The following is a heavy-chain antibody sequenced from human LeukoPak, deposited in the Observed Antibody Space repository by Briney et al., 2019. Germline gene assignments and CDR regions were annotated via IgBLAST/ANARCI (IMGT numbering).Heavy chain of an antibody. CDR2: IQYDGRNK. CDR3: AKKKAGNDDRFDS. D-gene: IGHD6-19*01. Sequence: PGGSLRLSCAASGFAFSTYGMHWVRQAPGKGLEWVAYIQYDGRNKQYADSVKGRFTISRDNSKNTLYLQMNMLKADDTALYYCAKKKAGNDDRFDSWGQGTLLTVSS. CDR1: GFAFSTYG. J-gene: IGHJ4*02. V-gene: IGHV3-30*02.